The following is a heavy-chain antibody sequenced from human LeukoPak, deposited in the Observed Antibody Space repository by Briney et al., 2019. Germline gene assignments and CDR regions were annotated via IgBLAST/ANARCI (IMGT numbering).Heavy chain of an antibody. Sequence: PSETLSLTCGVYGASSSNYYWNWIRQPPGKGLEWFGETTHDGRTNYSPSLRGRATVSGDTSKSQFSLKLYSVTAADTAVYYCAPIYGVFSDFDYWGPGTLVTVSS. CDR2: TTHDGRT. CDR1: GASSSNYY. V-gene: IGHV4-34*01. CDR3: APIYGVFSDFDY. J-gene: IGHJ4*02. D-gene: IGHD5/OR15-5a*01.